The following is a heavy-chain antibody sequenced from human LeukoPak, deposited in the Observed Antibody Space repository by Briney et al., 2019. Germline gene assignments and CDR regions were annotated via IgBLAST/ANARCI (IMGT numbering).Heavy chain of an antibody. V-gene: IGHV1-2*02. J-gene: IGHJ4*02. D-gene: IGHD2/OR15-2a*01. CDR3: VREGEGPLSKDFDY. CDR1: GFTFTDHY. Sequence: GASKKVSCKSSGFTFTDHYIHWVRQGPGQGLEWMGYIGPHSTFTSSPQEFQGRVTMTRDASMSTAYMELTRLTSDDTAVYYCVREGEGPLSKDFDYWGQGTLVTVSS. CDR2: IGPHSTFT.